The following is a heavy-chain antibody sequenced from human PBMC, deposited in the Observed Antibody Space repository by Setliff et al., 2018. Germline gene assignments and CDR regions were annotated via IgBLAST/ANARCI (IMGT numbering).Heavy chain of an antibody. CDR1: GYTFSTYG. D-gene: IGHD3-3*01. J-gene: IGHJ3*02. CDR3: ARDRFYNSWSGTSITAPHDAFDI. CDR2: IITNTGKT. V-gene: IGHV1-18*01. Sequence: ASVKVSCKASGYTFSTYGLHWVRQAPGQGPEWMGMIITNTGKTSYAQKFQGRVTMTTDTSTGTGYMELRSLRSDDTAVYFCARDRFYNSWSGTSITAPHDAFDIWGQGTMVTV.